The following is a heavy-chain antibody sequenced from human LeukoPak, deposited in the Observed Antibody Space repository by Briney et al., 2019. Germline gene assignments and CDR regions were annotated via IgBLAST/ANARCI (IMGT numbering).Heavy chain of an antibody. V-gene: IGHV3-21*04. CDR3: AKGSGQQRNWFDP. Sequence: PGGSLRLSCAASGFTFSSYSMNWVRQAPGKGLEWVSSISSSSSYIYYADSVKGRFTISRDNSKNTLYLQMNSLRAEDTAVYYCAKGSGQQRNWFDPWGQGTLVTVSS. D-gene: IGHD6-13*01. CDR1: GFTFSSYS. J-gene: IGHJ5*02. CDR2: ISSSSSYI.